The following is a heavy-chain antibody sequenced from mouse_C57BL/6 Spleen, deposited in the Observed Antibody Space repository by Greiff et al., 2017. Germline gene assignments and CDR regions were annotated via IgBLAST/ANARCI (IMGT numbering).Heavy chain of an antibody. CDR1: GYTFTSYG. Sequence: VKLMESGAELARPGASVKLSCKASGYTFTSYGISWVKQRTGQGLEWIGEIYPRSGNTYYNEKFKGKATLTADKSSSTAYMELRSLTSEDSAVYFCARSGSNSYYFDYWGQGTTLTVSS. D-gene: IGHD2-5*01. V-gene: IGHV1-81*01. CDR2: IYPRSGNT. CDR3: ARSGSNSYYFDY. J-gene: IGHJ2*01.